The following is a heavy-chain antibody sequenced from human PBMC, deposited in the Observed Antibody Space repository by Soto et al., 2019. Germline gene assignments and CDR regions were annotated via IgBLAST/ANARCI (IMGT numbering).Heavy chain of an antibody. CDR3: GTDQWGGAFDI. V-gene: IGHV3-7*01. CDR1: GFTFSTSW. J-gene: IGHJ3*02. CDR2: IRPDGNEI. Sequence: LRLSCAASGFTFSTSWMAWVRQTPGNGLEFVANIRPDGNEINYVDSVKGRFTISRDNAKNTLFLQMNSLRDDDTAVYYCGTDQWGGAFDIGGQGTTVTVSS. D-gene: IGHD3-10*01.